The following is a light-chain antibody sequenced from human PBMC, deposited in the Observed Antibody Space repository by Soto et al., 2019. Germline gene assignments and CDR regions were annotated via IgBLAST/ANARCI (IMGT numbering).Light chain of an antibody. CDR3: QTWGTGILV. CDR1: SGHSSYA. V-gene: IGLV4-69*01. CDR2: LNSDGSH. J-gene: IGLJ2*01. Sequence: QPVLTQSPSASASLGASVKLTCTLSSGHSSYAIAWHQQQPEKGPRYLMKLNSDGSHSKGDGIPDRFSGSSSGAERYLTISSLQSEDEADYYCQTWGTGILVFGGGTNSPS.